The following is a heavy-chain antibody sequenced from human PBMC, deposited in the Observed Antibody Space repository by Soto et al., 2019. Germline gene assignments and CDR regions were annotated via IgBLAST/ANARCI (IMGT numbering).Heavy chain of an antibody. Sequence: EVQLLESGGGLVQPGGSLRLSCAASGFTFSSYAMSWVRQAPGKGLEWVSAISGSGGSTYYADSVKGRCTISRDNSKNTRYLQMNILRAEDTAVYYCAKDADITMVRGEEDWGQGTLVTVSS. D-gene: IGHD3-10*01. V-gene: IGHV3-23*01. J-gene: IGHJ4*02. CDR2: ISGSGGST. CDR1: GFTFSSYA. CDR3: AKDADITMVRGEED.